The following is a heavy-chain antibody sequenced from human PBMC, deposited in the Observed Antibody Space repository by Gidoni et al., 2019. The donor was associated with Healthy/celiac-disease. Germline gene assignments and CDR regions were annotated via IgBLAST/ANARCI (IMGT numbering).Heavy chain of an antibody. CDR3: AKDTGDFWSGYSRGGMDV. CDR1: GFTFDDYA. CDR2: ISWNSGSI. Sequence: EVQLVESGGGLVQPGRSLRLSCAASGFTFDDYAMHWVRQAPGKGLEWVSGISWNSGSIGYADSVKGRFTISRDNAKNSLYLKMNSLRAEDTALYYCAKDTGDFWSGYSRGGMDVWGQGTTVTVSS. J-gene: IGHJ6*02. D-gene: IGHD3-3*01. V-gene: IGHV3-9*01.